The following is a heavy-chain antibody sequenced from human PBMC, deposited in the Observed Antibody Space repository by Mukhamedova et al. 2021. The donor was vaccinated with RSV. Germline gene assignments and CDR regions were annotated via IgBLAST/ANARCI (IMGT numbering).Heavy chain of an antibody. Sequence: GLEWVAYISSSGSTMYYADSVKGRFTISRDNAEESVYLQIDSLRAEDTAVYYCAREGRISTGFDYWGQGTVVTVSS. D-gene: IGHD3-10*01. CDR3: AREGRISTGFDY. J-gene: IGHJ4*02. CDR2: ISSSGSTM. V-gene: IGHV3-48*03.